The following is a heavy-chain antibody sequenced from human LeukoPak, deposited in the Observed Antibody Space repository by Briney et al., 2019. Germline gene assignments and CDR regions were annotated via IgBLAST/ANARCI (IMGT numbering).Heavy chain of an antibody. Sequence: ASVKVSCKASGYTFTRHYFHWVRQAPGQGLEWMGWINPNSGDTNFAQKFQGRVTMTRATSISTVYMELTSLRSDDAALYYCMRGGGNSWFDYWGQGTLVSVSS. V-gene: IGHV1-2*02. CDR1: GYTFTRHY. CDR2: INPNSGDT. CDR3: MRGGGNSWFDY. D-gene: IGHD6-13*01. J-gene: IGHJ4*02.